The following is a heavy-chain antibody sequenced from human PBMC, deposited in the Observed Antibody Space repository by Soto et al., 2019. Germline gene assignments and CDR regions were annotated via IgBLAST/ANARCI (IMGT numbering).Heavy chain of an antibody. D-gene: IGHD1-1*01. Sequence: QVQLVQSGAEVKKPGYSVKVSCKASGGTFSSYAISWVRQAPGQGLEWMGGIIPIFGTANYAQKFQGRVTITADESTSTAYMELSSLRSEDTAVYYCARGVQYNWNAGAGYFDYWGQGTLVTVSS. V-gene: IGHV1-69*01. CDR3: ARGVQYNWNAGAGYFDY. CDR1: GGTFSSYA. CDR2: IIPIFGTA. J-gene: IGHJ4*02.